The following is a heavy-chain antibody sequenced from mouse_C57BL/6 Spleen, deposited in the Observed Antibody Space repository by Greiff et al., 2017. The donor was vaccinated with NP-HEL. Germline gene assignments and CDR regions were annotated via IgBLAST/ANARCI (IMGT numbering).Heavy chain of an antibody. CDR3: AMEDGSSYDWYFDV. J-gene: IGHJ1*03. V-gene: IGHV1-74*01. CDR1: GYTFTSYW. D-gene: IGHD1-1*01. Sequence: QVQLQQPGAELVKPGASVKVSCKASGYTFTSYWMHWVKQRPGQGLEWIGRIHPSDSDTNYNQKFKGKATLTVDKSSSTAYMQLSSLTSEDSAVYYCAMEDGSSYDWYFDVWGTGTTVTVSS. CDR2: IHPSDSDT.